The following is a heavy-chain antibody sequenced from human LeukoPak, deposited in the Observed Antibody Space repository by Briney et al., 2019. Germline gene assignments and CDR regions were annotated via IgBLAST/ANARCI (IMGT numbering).Heavy chain of an antibody. CDR3: AEDLNDYVWDENYFDY. Sequence: PGGSLRLSCAASGFTFSSYGMHWVRQAPGKGLEWVAFIRYDGSNKYYADSVKGRFTISRDNSKNTLYLQMNSLRAEDTAVYYCAEDLNDYVWDENYFDYWGQGTLVTVSS. CDR2: IRYDGSNK. V-gene: IGHV3-30*02. J-gene: IGHJ4*02. CDR1: GFTFSSYG. D-gene: IGHD3-16*01.